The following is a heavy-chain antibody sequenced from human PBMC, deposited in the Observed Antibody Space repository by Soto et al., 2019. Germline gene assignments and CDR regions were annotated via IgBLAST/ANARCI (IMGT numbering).Heavy chain of an antibody. V-gene: IGHV4-34*01. Sequence: SETLSLTCAAYGGSFSGYYWSWIRQPPGKGLEWIGEINHSGSTNYNPSLKSRVTISVDTSKNQFSLKLSSVTAADTAVYYCARDVPFDYWGQGTLVTVSS. CDR1: GGSFSGYY. D-gene: IGHD2-2*01. J-gene: IGHJ4*02. CDR2: INHSGST. CDR3: ARDVPFDY.